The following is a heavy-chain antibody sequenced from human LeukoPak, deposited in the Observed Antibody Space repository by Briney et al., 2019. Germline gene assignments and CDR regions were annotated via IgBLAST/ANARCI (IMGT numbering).Heavy chain of an antibody. CDR1: GFTFDDYG. J-gene: IGHJ3*02. Sequence: GGSLRLSCAASGFTFDDYGMSWVRQAPGKGLEWVSGIKWNGGSTGYADSVKGRFTVSRDNAKNSLYLQMNSLRAEDTALYYCARLGVGATRDAFDIWGQGTMVTVSS. D-gene: IGHD1-26*01. CDR3: ARLGVGATRDAFDI. V-gene: IGHV3-20*04. CDR2: IKWNGGST.